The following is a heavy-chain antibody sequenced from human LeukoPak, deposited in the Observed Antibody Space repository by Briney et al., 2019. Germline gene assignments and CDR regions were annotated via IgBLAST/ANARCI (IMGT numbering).Heavy chain of an antibody. CDR3: ARGQGAARYFDL. CDR2: VSYSGST. D-gene: IGHD3-16*01. J-gene: IGHJ2*01. Sequence: SETLSLSCAVYVGSFSGYHWNWIRQPPGKGLEWIGGVSYSGSTNYYPALKSRVTISVDTSKYQFSLKLSSMTAADTAVYFCARGQGAARYFDLWGRGTLVTVSS. CDR1: VGSFSGYH. V-gene: IGHV4-34*01.